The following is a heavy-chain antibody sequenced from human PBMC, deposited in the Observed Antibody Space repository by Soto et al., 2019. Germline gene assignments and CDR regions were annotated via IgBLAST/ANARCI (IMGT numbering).Heavy chain of an antibody. V-gene: IGHV4-39*01. CDR1: GGSISSSSYY. J-gene: IGHJ4*02. D-gene: IGHD6-13*01. CDR2: IYYSGST. CDR3: ERLNSTYSTAYYFDY. Sequence: SETLSLTCTVSGGSISSSSYYWGWIRQPPGKGLEWIGSIYYSGSTYYNLSLKSRVTISVDTSKNQFSLKLSSVTAADTAVYYCERLNSTYSTAYYFDYWGQGTLVTVSS.